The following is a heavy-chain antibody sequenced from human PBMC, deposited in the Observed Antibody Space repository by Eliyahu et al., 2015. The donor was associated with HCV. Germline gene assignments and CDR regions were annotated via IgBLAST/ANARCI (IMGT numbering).Heavy chain of an antibody. J-gene: IGHJ6*02. V-gene: IGHV3-23*01. CDR3: AISPGAAASLSRYYYYYGMDV. CDR2: ISGSGGST. D-gene: IGHD6-13*01. CDR1: GFTFSSYA. Sequence: EVQLLESGGGLVQPGGSLRLSCAASGFTFSSYAMSWVRQAPGKGLEWVSAISGSGGSTYYADSVKGRFTISRDNSKNTLYLQMNSLRAEDTAVYYCAISPGAAASLSRYYYYYGMDVWGQGTTVTVSS.